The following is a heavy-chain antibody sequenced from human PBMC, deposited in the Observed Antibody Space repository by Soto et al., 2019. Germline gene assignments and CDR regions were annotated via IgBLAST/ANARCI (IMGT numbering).Heavy chain of an antibody. J-gene: IGHJ3*02. CDR3: AKGGIAVAGEPSTDAFDI. CDR2: ISGSGGST. V-gene: IGHV3-23*01. CDR1: GFTFSSYA. Sequence: EVQLLESGGGLVQPGGSLRLSCAASGFTFSSYAMSWVRQAPGKGLEWVSAISGSGGSTYYADSVKGRFTISRDNSKNTLYLQLNSLRAEDTAVYYCAKGGIAVAGEPSTDAFDIWGQGTMVTVSS. D-gene: IGHD6-19*01.